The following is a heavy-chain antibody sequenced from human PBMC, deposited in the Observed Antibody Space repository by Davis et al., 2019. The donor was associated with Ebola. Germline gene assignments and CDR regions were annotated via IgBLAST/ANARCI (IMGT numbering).Heavy chain of an antibody. Sequence: GESLKISCAASGFLFTTYTINWVRQAPGKGLEWVSSISSYSDHMYYAGSVKGRFTISRDNAKTSVFLEMNSLRAEDTAVYYCAKILRGYWGQGTLVTVSS. CDR1: GFLFTTYT. CDR2: ISSYSDHM. CDR3: AKILRGY. J-gene: IGHJ4*02. D-gene: IGHD3-10*01. V-gene: IGHV3-21*01.